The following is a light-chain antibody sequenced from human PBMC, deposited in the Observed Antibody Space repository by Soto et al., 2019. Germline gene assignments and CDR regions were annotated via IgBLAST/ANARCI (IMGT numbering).Light chain of an antibody. Sequence: QSALTQPASVSGSPGRSITIACTGTSSDVGGYTYVSWFQQHPGKAPKLMISEVSNRPSGASNRFSASKSGNTASLTISGLQSEDEATYYCSSYSSSSTLVFGTGTKVTVL. CDR2: EVS. V-gene: IGLV2-14*01. CDR1: SSDVGGYTY. J-gene: IGLJ1*01. CDR3: SSYSSSSTLV.